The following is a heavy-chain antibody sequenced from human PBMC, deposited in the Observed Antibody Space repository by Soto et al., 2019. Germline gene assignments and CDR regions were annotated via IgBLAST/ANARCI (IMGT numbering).Heavy chain of an antibody. CDR3: ARELSSCGAECPDYMEY. J-gene: IGHJ4*01. V-gene: IGHV1-46*01. CDR2: ISLRHYST. CDR1: GYTFVDYF. D-gene: IGHD2-21*01. Sequence: ASVKVSCKTSGYTFVDYFIHCVRQAPGQGPERMGIISLRHYSTSYAQKFQDRLSVTRDPSSTTIYMELSSLRSEETAVYYCARELSSCGAECPDYMEYWG.